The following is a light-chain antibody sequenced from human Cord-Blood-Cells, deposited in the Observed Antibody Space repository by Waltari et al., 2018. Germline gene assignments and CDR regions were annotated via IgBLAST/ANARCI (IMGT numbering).Light chain of an antibody. CDR2: GAS. V-gene: IGKV3-20*01. CDR1: PSVSSSY. CDR3: QQYGSSHT. J-gene: IGKJ2*01. Sequence: EIVLTQSPGTLSLSPGERATLSCRASPSVSSSYLAWYQQKPGQAPRLLIYGASSRATGIPDFTLTISRLEPEEFAVYYCQQYGSSHTFGQGTKLEIK.